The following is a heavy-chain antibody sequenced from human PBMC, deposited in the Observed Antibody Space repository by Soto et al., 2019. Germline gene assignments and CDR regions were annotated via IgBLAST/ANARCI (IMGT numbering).Heavy chain of an antibody. J-gene: IGHJ4*02. CDR2: ISAYNGNT. CDR3: ARDFPYGLEKPLEFDF. CDR1: GYTFTSYG. Sequence: ASVKVSCKASGYTFTSYGISWVRQAPGQGLEWMGWISAYNGNTNYAQKLQGRVTMTTDTSTSTAYMELRSLRSDDTAVYYCARDFPYGLEKPLEFDFWGQGTLVTVAS. V-gene: IGHV1-18*01. D-gene: IGHD3-10*01.